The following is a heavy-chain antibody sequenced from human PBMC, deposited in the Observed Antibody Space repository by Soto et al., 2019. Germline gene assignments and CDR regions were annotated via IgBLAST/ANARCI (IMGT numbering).Heavy chain of an antibody. V-gene: IGHV5-10-1*01. J-gene: IGHJ6*02. D-gene: IGHD3-3*01. Sequence: GESLKISCKGSGYSFTSYWISWVRQLPGKGLEWLGRIDPSDSDTNYSPSFQGHVTISADKSISTAYLQWSSLKASDTAMYYCARTDFWTGYEASDVWGQGTTVTVSS. CDR1: GYSFTSYW. CDR2: IDPSDSDT. CDR3: ARTDFWTGYEASDV.